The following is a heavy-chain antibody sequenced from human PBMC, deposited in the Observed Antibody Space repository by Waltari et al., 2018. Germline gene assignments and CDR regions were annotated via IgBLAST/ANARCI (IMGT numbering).Heavy chain of an antibody. CDR1: GGTFGSYA. V-gene: IGHV1-69*13. D-gene: IGHD3-10*01. CDR3: ARGTGVQGVNREGWFDP. J-gene: IGHJ5*02. CDR2: IKPVLGTT. Sequence: QVQLVQSGSEVKKPGSSVTVSCKASGGTFGSYAVSWVRQAPGQGLEWVGGIKPVLGTTSYAQKFQDRVTLSADDSSSTVYMELSSLRSEDTAVYYCARGTGVQGVNREGWFDPWGQGTLVTVSS.